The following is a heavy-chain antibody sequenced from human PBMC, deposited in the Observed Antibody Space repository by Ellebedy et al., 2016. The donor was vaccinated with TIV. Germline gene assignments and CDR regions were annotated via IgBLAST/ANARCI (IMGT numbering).Heavy chain of an antibody. Sequence: SGTLSLTXAVYGGSFSGYYWSWIRQPPGKGLEWIGGINHSGSTNYNPSLKSRVTISVDTSKNQFSLKLSSVTAADTAVYYCARFDYHYYGMDVWGQGTTVTVSS. CDR2: INHSGST. J-gene: IGHJ6*02. D-gene: IGHD3-9*01. CDR3: ARFDYHYYGMDV. V-gene: IGHV4-34*01. CDR1: GGSFSGYY.